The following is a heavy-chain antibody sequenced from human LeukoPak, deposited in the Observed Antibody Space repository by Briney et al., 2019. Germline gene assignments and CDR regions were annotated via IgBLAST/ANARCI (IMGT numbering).Heavy chain of an antibody. V-gene: IGHV3-53*01. CDR1: GFTVSSNY. Sequence: GGSLRLSCAASGFTVSSNYMSWVRQAPGKGLEWVSVIYSGGSTYYADSVKGRFTISRDNSRNTVYLQMNSLRAEDTAVYYCARGSSGYYYSLLGYWGQGTLVTVSS. J-gene: IGHJ4*02. CDR3: ARGSSGYYYSLLGY. CDR2: IYSGGST. D-gene: IGHD3-22*01.